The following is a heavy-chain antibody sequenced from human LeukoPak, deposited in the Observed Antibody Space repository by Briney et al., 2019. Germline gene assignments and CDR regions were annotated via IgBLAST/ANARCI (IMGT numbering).Heavy chain of an antibody. V-gene: IGHV4-38-2*01. D-gene: IGHD3-10*01. Sequence: PSETLSLTCAVSGYSLSSGYYWGWIRQPPGKGLEWIGSIYHSGSTYYNPSLKSRVTISVDTSKNQFSLKLSSVTAADTAVYYCASWYYYGSGSRYYFDYWGQGTLVTVSS. J-gene: IGHJ4*02. CDR1: GYSLSSGYY. CDR3: ASWYYYGSGSRYYFDY. CDR2: IYHSGST.